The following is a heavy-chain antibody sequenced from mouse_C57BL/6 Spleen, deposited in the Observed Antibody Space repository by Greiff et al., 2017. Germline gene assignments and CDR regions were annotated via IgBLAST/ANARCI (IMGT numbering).Heavy chain of an antibody. V-gene: IGHV1-82*01. J-gene: IGHJ3*01. CDR3: ATPIYYDYDAWFAY. D-gene: IGHD2-4*01. CDR2: IYPGDGDT. Sequence: QVQLQQSGPELVKPGASVKISCKASGYAFSSSWMNWVKQRPGKGLEWIGRIYPGDGDTNYNGKFKGKATLTADKSSSTAYMQLSSLTSEDSAVYFCATPIYYDYDAWFAYWGQGTLVTVSA. CDR1: GYAFSSSW.